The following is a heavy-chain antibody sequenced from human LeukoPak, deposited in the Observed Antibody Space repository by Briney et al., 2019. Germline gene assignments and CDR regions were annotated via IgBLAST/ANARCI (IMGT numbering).Heavy chain of an antibody. CDR2: IYYSGST. CDR1: GGSISSSNW. V-gene: IGHV4-4*02. CDR3: AREGANYYDSSGLFDY. Sequence: SETLSLTCAVSGGSISSSNWWSWVRQPPGKGLEWIGSIYYSGSTYYNPSLKSRVTIPVDTSKNQFSLKLSSVTAADTAVYYCAREGANYYDSSGLFDYWGQGTLVTVSS. J-gene: IGHJ4*02. D-gene: IGHD3-22*01.